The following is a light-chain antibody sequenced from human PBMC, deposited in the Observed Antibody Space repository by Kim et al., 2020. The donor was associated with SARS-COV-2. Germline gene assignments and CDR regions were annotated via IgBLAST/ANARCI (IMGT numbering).Light chain of an antibody. CDR1: QSISTW. V-gene: IGKV1-12*01. Sequence: DIQMTQSPSSVSASVGDRVTITCRASQSISTWLAWYQQTPGKAPKLLIYGASILQSGVPSRFSGSGSGTDFTLTISSLQPEDFATYYCQQANSFPLLTFGGGTKV. J-gene: IGKJ4*01. CDR2: GAS. CDR3: QQANSFPLLT.